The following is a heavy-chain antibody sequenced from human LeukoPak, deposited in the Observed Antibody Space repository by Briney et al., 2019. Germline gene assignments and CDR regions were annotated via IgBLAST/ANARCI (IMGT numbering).Heavy chain of an antibody. V-gene: IGHV3-9*01. J-gene: IGHJ4*02. Sequence: GGSLRLSCAASGFTFDDYAMHWVRQAPGKGLEWVSGITWNSGSIDYADSVKGRFTISRDNAKNSLYLQMNSLRAEDTALYYCAKGDSSTPKYYLGYWGQGTLVTVSS. CDR2: ITWNSGSI. D-gene: IGHD3-22*01. CDR3: AKGDSSTPKYYLGY. CDR1: GFTFDDYA.